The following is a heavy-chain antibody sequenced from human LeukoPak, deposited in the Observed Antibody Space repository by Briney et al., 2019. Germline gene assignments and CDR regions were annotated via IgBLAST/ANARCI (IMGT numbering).Heavy chain of an antibody. J-gene: IGHJ4*02. V-gene: IGHV3-21*01. D-gene: IGHD5/OR15-5a*01. CDR2: ITSSSTYI. Sequence: GGSLRLSCVASGFTFSGYTMNWGPQAPGKGLEWVSSITSSSTYIYYADSVRGRFTISRDNAKNSLYLQMNSLRAEDTAVYYCARDSVRHLDYWGQGTLVTVSS. CDR3: ARDSVRHLDY. CDR1: GFTFSGYT.